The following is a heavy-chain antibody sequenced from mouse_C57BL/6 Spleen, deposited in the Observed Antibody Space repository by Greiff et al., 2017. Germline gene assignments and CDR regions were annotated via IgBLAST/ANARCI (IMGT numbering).Heavy chain of an antibody. Sequence: VQLKESGAELVKPGASVTLSCTASGFNIKDYYMHWVKQRTEQGLEWIGRIDPEDGETKYAPTFQGKATITADTSSNTAYLQLSSLTSEDTAVYYCARASIYYDYDEGGLDYWGQGTTLTVSS. CDR2: IDPEDGET. CDR3: ARASIYYDYDEGGLDY. CDR1: GFNIKDYY. D-gene: IGHD2-4*01. J-gene: IGHJ2*01. V-gene: IGHV14-2*01.